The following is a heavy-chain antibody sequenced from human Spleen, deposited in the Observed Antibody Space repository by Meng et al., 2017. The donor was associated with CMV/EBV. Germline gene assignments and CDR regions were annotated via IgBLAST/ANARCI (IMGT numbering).Heavy chain of an antibody. CDR3: ARDRGTGWYRVNLPLDY. J-gene: IGHJ4*02. D-gene: IGHD6-19*01. CDR1: SISSDSYY. Sequence: SISSDSYYWGWIRQPPGKGLEWIGIINYRGSTYYNPSLESRVTISVDTSKNQFSLKLNSVTAADTAIYYCARDRGTGWYRVNLPLDYWGQGTLVTVSS. CDR2: INYRGST. V-gene: IGHV4-39*07.